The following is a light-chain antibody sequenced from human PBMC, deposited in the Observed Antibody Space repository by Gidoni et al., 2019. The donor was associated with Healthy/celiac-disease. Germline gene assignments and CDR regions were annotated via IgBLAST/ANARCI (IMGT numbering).Light chain of an antibody. Sequence: DIQMPQSPSSLSASVGDRVTITCRASQSISSYLNWYQQKPGKVPKLLIYAASSLQSGVPSRFSGSGSGTDFILTTSSLKPEDFATYYCKQSYRTPFTFGPGTKVDIK. J-gene: IGKJ3*01. CDR3: KQSYRTPFT. CDR2: AAS. V-gene: IGKV1-39*01. CDR1: QSISSY.